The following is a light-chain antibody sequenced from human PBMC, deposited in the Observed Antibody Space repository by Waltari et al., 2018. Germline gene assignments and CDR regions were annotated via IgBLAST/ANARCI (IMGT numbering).Light chain of an antibody. V-gene: IGLV3-21*02. Sequence: SYVLTQPPSVSVAPGQTARITCGGNSIGSESVHWYQQKPGQAPVLVVYDDSDRPSGIPERFSGSNSGTTATLTISGGEAGDEADYYCQVWHSSSDHVVFGGGTKLTVL. CDR3: QVWHSSSDHVV. CDR2: DDS. J-gene: IGLJ2*01. CDR1: SIGSES.